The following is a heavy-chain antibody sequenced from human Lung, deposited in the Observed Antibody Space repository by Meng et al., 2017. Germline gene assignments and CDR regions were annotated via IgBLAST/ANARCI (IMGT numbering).Heavy chain of an antibody. J-gene: IGHJ4*02. V-gene: IGHV4-39*01. CDR1: GCSISSSSNY. D-gene: IGHD3-16*01. CDR2: IYYSGAT. Sequence: QLQLQDSGPGLVNPSEPLSLPCTYSGCSISSSSNYWDWIRQPPGKRLEWIGSIYYSGATYYNPSLKSRVTMSVDTSKNQFSLRLSSVTAADTAVFYCARRVHDGRHYHYFDYWGQGALVTVSS. CDR3: ARRVHDGRHYHYFDY.